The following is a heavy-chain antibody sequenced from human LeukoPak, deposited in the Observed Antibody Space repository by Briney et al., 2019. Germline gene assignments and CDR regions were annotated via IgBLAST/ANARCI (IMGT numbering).Heavy chain of an antibody. V-gene: IGHV4-59*01. CDR1: GGSINGYY. CDR2: IYFSGST. Sequence: SETLSLTCTVSGGSINGYYWNWIRQPPGKGLERIGYIYFSGSTNYNPSLQSRVTMSVDTSKNQFSLKLNSVTAADTAVYFCARGEALRQNYGMDVWGQGTTVTVSS. J-gene: IGHJ6*02. CDR3: ARGEALRQNYGMDV.